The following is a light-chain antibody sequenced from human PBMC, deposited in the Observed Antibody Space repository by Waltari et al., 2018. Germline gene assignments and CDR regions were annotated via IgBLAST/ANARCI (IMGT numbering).Light chain of an antibody. Sequence: QSALTQPPSASGSPGQSVAISCTGTSSDVGGYTYVPCYQQPPGKAPKVMIYEVSKRPSGVPDRFSGSKSGNTASLTVSGLQAEDEADYYCSSYAGNNNLVFGGGTKLTVL. V-gene: IGLV2-8*01. CDR2: EVS. J-gene: IGLJ2*01. CDR3: SSYAGNNNLV. CDR1: SSDVGGYTY.